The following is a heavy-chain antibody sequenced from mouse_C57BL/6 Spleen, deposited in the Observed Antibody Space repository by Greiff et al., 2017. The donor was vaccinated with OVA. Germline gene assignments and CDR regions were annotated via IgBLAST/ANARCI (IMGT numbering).Heavy chain of an antibody. CDR3: ARGWLLRGYFDY. D-gene: IGHD2-3*01. CDR2: IYPGSGST. Sequence: VQLQQPGAELVKPGASVKMSCKASGYTFTSYWITWVKQRPGQGLEWIGDIYPGSGSTNYNEKFKSKATLTVDTSSSTAYMQLSSLTSEDSAVYYCARGWLLRGYFDYWGQGTTLTVSS. V-gene: IGHV1-55*01. J-gene: IGHJ2*01. CDR1: GYTFTSYW.